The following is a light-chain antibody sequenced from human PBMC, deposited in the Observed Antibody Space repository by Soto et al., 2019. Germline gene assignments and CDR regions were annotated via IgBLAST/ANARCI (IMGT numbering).Light chain of an antibody. CDR2: DAS. Sequence: EIVLTQSPATLSLSPGERATLSCRASQSVSSYLAWYQQKPGQAPRLRIYDASNRATGIPARFSGSGSGTDFTLTISSPEPEDFAVYYCQQRSNWLLTFGGGTKVEIK. V-gene: IGKV3-11*01. CDR3: QQRSNWLLT. J-gene: IGKJ4*01. CDR1: QSVSSY.